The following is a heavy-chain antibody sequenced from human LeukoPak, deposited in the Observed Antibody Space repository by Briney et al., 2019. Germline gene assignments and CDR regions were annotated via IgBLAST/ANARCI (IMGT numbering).Heavy chain of an antibody. CDR3: ARGQVPAARGYNWFDP. D-gene: IGHD2-2*01. Sequence: SETLSLTCAVYGWSFNDYYWNWIRQPPGKGLEWIGEINARGDTNFNPSLKSRVTISVDTSKKQFSLRLTSMIAADTAVYYCARGQVPAARGYNWFDPWGQGTLVTVSS. J-gene: IGHJ5*02. V-gene: IGHV4-34*01. CDR1: GWSFNDYY. CDR2: INARGDT.